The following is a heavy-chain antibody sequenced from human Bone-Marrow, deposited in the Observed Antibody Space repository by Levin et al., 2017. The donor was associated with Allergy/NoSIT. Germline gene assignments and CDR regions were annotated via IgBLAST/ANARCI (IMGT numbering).Heavy chain of an antibody. Sequence: SLTTSGVGVGWVRQPPGKALEWLAVIYWDDDKIYSPSLKNRVTISKDTSKNQVVLRVTNMDPLDTGTYYCARRSGTYYPYWGQGTLVSVSS. J-gene: IGHJ4*02. D-gene: IGHD3-10*01. CDR2: IYWDDDK. V-gene: IGHV2-5*02. CDR1: SLTTSGVG. CDR3: ARRSGTYYPY.